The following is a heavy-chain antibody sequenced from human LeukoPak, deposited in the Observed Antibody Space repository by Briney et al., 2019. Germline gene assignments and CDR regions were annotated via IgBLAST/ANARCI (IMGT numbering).Heavy chain of an antibody. Sequence: PSETLSLTCTVSGGSISSYYWSWIRQPPGKGLEWIVEINHSGSTNYNPSLKSRVTISVDTSKNQFSLKLSSVTAADTAVYYCASAGYSSSSFDYWGQGTLVTVSS. D-gene: IGHD6-6*01. V-gene: IGHV4-34*01. CDR3: ASAGYSSSSFDY. CDR2: INHSGST. J-gene: IGHJ4*02. CDR1: GGSISSYY.